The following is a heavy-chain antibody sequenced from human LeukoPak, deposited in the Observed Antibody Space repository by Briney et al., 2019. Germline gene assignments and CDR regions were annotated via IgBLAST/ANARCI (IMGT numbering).Heavy chain of an antibody. CDR2: ISRSSSYI. J-gene: IGHJ5*02. D-gene: IGHD6-6*01. V-gene: IGHV3-21*01. Sequence: PGGSLRLSCAASGFTFSSYTMNWVRQAPGKGLEWVSSISRSSSYIYYADSVKGRFTISRDNAMNSLDLQINSLRAEDTAVYYCARGRGGIAARWWVEEPRWYFFDPWGQGTLVTVSS. CDR3: ARGRGGIAARWWVEEPRWYFFDP. CDR1: GFTFSSYT.